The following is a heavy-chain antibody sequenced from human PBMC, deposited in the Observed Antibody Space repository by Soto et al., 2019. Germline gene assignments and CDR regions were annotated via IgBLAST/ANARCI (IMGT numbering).Heavy chain of an antibody. J-gene: IGHJ4*01. Sequence: PGGSLRLSCAASGFTFSNAGINWVRQAPGKGLEWVGRIKSKTDGGTPDYAAPVKGRFAISRDDSKNTVYLQMNSLKTADTGIYYCTTDSYSSIIVVRFDYWGHGTLVTVSS. CDR1: GFTFSNAG. D-gene: IGHD3-22*01. CDR3: TTDSYSSIIVVRFDY. CDR2: IKSKTDGGTP. V-gene: IGHV3-15*07.